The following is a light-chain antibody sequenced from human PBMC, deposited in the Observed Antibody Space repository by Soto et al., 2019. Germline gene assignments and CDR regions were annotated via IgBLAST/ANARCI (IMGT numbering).Light chain of an antibody. J-gene: IGLJ3*02. CDR2: DVS. CDR1: SSDVGGYNY. CDR3: CSYAGSYTGV. V-gene: IGLV2-11*01. Sequence: QSVLTQPRSVSGSPGQAVTISCTGTSSDVGGYNYVSWYQQHPGKAPRLMIYDVSKRPSGVPDRFSGSKSGITASLTISGLQAEDEADYHCCSYAGSYTGVFGGGTQLTVL.